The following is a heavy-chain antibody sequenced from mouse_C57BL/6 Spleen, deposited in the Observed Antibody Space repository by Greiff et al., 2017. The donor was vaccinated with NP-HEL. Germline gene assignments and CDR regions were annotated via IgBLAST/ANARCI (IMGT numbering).Heavy chain of an antibody. CDR1: GFTFTDYY. J-gene: IGHJ2*01. Sequence: DVMLVESGGGLVQPGGSLSLSCAASGFTFTDYYMSWVRQPPGKALEWLGFIRNKANGYTTESSASVQGRFTISRDNSQSILYLQMNALGAEDSATYYCARARPRGIPFDYWGQGTTLTVSS. CDR2: IRNKANGYTT. D-gene: IGHD3-3*01. CDR3: ARARPRGIPFDY. V-gene: IGHV7-3*01.